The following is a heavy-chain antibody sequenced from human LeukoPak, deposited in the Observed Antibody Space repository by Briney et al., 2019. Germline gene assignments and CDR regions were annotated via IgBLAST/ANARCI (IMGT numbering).Heavy chain of an antibody. J-gene: IGHJ3*02. CDR1: GGTFSSYA. CDR2: TIPILGIA. D-gene: IGHD1-26*01. Sequence: SVKVSCKASGGTFSSYAISWVRQAPGQGLEWMGRTIPILGIANYAQKFQGRVTITADKSTSTAYMELSSLRSEDTAVYYCARTFEVGATPPRAFDIWGQGTMVTVSS. V-gene: IGHV1-69*04. CDR3: ARTFEVGATPPRAFDI.